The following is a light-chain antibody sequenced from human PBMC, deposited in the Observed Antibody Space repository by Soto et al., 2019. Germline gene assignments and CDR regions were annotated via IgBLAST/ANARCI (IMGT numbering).Light chain of an antibody. CDR1: SSDVGGSNY. Sequence: QSALTQPASVSGSPGQSITISCSGTSSDVGGSNYVSWYQQHPGEAPKLNIYDVSYRPSGVSNRFSGSKSGNTESLTISGLQAEDEAHYFFSSYTSSAPGVLFGGGTKLTVL. CDR2: DVS. J-gene: IGLJ2*01. CDR3: SSYTSSAPGVL. V-gene: IGLV2-14*03.